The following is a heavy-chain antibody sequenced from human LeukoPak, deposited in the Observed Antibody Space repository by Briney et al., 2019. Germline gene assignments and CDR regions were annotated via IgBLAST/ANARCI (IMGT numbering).Heavy chain of an antibody. CDR3: ARGLSRPPYHFDY. V-gene: IGHV4-59*08. CDR2: IYYSGST. D-gene: IGHD3-16*01. Sequence: PSETLSLTCTVSGGSISSYYWSWIRQPPGKGLEWIGYIYYSGSTNYNPSLKSRVTISVDTSKNQFSLKLSSVTAADTAVYYCARGLSRPPYHFDYWGQGTLVTVSS. CDR1: GGSISSYY. J-gene: IGHJ4*02.